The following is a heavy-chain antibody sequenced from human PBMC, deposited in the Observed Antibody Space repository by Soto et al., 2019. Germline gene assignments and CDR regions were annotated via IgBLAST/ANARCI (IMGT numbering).Heavy chain of an antibody. J-gene: IGHJ3*02. CDR1: GYTFTGCY. Sequence: ASVKVSCKASGYTFTGCYMHWARQAPGQGLEWMGWINPNSGGTNYAQKFQGWVTMTRDTSISTAYMELSRLRSDDTAVYYCARHYSSSLDAFDIWGQGTMVTVSS. D-gene: IGHD6-6*01. CDR2: INPNSGGT. V-gene: IGHV1-2*04. CDR3: ARHYSSSLDAFDI.